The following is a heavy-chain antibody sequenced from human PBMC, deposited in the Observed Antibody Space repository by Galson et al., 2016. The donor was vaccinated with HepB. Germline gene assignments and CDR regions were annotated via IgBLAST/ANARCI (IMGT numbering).Heavy chain of an antibody. J-gene: IGHJ3*02. D-gene: IGHD3-22*01. Sequence: SLRLSCAASGFTFSSYWMTWVRQAPGKGLEWVANIKRDGSQKNYVDSVKGRFTISRDNAKNSLYLQMSSLRAEDTAVYYCARDQTHCDTSAYYDDLDIWGRGKMVTVSS. CDR1: GFTFSSYW. V-gene: IGHV3-7*04. CDR2: IKRDGSQK. CDR3: ARDQTHCDTSAYYDDLDI.